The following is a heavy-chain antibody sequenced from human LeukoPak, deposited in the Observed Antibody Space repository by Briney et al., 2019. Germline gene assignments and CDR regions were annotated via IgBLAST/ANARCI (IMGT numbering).Heavy chain of an antibody. V-gene: IGHV3-74*01. D-gene: IGHD5-18*01. CDR2: INSDGSST. CDR3: ARARGYSYGWTLDY. J-gene: IGHJ4*02. Sequence: GGSLRLSCAASGFTFSSYWMHWVRQVPGKGLVCVSRINSDGSSTNYADSVKGRFTISRDNTKSTLYLQMNSLSAEDTAVYYCARARGYSYGWTLDYWGQGTLVTVSS. CDR1: GFTFSSYW.